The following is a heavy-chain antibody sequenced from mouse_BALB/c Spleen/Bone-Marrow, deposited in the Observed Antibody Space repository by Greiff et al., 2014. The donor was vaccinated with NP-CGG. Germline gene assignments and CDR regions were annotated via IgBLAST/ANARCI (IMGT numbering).Heavy chain of an antibody. CDR2: IRNKPNGYTT. Sequence: EVQLVESGGGLVQPGGSLRLSCTTSGFTFTDYFMTWVRQPPGRALEWLGFIRNKPNGYTTEYNPSVKGRFTISRDNSQGILYLQMNTLRAEDSASYYCARDYSGYFDFWGQGTTLTVSS. CDR3: ARDYSGYFDF. V-gene: IGHV7-3*02. J-gene: IGHJ2*01. D-gene: IGHD5-1*01. CDR1: GFTFTDYF.